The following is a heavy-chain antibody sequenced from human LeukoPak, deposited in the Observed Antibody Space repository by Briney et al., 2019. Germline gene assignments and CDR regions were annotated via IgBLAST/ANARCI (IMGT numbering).Heavy chain of an antibody. CDR1: GGSISSSSYY. CDR3: ARRMIPNYYGSGSRFDY. Sequence: SETLSLTCTVSGGSISSSSYYWGWIPQPPGKGLEWIGSIYHSGSTYYNPSLKSRVTISVDTSKNQFSLKLSSVTAADTAVYYCARRMIPNYYGSGSRFDYWGQGTLVTVSS. V-gene: IGHV4-39*07. D-gene: IGHD3-10*01. J-gene: IGHJ4*02. CDR2: IYHSGST.